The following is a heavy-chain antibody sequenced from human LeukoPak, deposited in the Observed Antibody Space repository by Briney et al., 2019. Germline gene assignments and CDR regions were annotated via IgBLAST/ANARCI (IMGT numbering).Heavy chain of an antibody. D-gene: IGHD3-22*01. J-gene: IGHJ4*02. Sequence: GGSLRLSCAASGFTFSSYAMSWVRQAPGKGLEWVSAISGSGGSTYYADSVKGRFTISRDNSNNTLYLQMNSLRAEDTAVYYCANGYAPPGLSSGYQYYFDYWGQGTLVTVSS. CDR2: ISGSGGST. V-gene: IGHV3-23*01. CDR1: GFTFSSYA. CDR3: ANGYAPPGLSSGYQYYFDY.